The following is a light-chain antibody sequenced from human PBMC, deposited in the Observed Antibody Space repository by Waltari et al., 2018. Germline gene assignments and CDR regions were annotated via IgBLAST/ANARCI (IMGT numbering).Light chain of an antibody. CDR3: CSYAGSAIWV. V-gene: IGLV2-23*01. CDR1: SRDVGSYNL. CDR2: EDN. J-gene: IGLJ3*02. Sequence: QSALTQPASVSGSPGQSITISCTGTSRDVGSYNLVSWYQQHPGKAPKLMIYEDNKRPSVVSNRFSGSKSGNTASLTISGLQAEDEADYYCCSYAGSAIWVFGGGTKLTVL.